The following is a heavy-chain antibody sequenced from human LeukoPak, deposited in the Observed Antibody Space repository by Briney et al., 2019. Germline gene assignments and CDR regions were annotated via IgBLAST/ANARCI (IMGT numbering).Heavy chain of an antibody. D-gene: IGHD3-9*01. V-gene: IGHV1-2*02. CDR1: VYTVTGYY. CDR3: ARDFDDILTGYPDPSDYYMDV. CDR2: INPNSGGT. J-gene: IGHJ6*03. Sequence: ASVKVSFKSSVYTVTGYYMHWVRQAPGQGLEWMGWINPNSGGTNYAQKFQGRVTMTRDTPISTAYMELSRLRSDDAAVYYCARDFDDILTGYPDPSDYYMDVWGKGTTVTVSS.